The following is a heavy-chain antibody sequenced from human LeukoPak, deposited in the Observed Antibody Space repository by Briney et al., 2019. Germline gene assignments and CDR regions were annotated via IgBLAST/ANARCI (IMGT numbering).Heavy chain of an antibody. J-gene: IGHJ3*02. Sequence: GGSLRLSCAASGFTFSNAWMSWVRQAPGKGLEWVSVIYSGGSTYYADSVKGRFTISRDNSKNTLYLQMNSLRAEDTAVYYCAKSIAAAGTSGNAFDIWGQGTMVTVSS. V-gene: IGHV3-66*01. CDR2: IYSGGST. CDR1: GFTFSNAW. D-gene: IGHD6-13*01. CDR3: AKSIAAAGTSGNAFDI.